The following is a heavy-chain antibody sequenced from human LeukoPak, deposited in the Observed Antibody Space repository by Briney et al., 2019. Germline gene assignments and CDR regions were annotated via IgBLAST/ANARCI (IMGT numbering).Heavy chain of an antibody. Sequence: GGSLRLSCAASGFTFSSYAMSWFRQAPGKGLEWVSAISGSGGSTYYADSVKGRFTISRDNSKNTLYLQMNSLRAEDTAVYYCARDILTRVGKGGAFDIWGQGTMVTVSS. V-gene: IGHV3-23*01. D-gene: IGHD3-9*01. CDR3: ARDILTRVGKGGAFDI. J-gene: IGHJ3*02. CDR1: GFTFSSYA. CDR2: ISGSGGST.